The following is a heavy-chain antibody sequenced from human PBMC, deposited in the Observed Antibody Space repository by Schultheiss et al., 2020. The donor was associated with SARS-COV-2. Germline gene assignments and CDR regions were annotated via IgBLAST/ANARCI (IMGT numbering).Heavy chain of an antibody. Sequence: ASVKVSCKASGYTFTSYGISWVRQAPGQGLEWMGWISAYNGNTNYAQKLQGRVTMTTDTSTSTAYMELSSLRSEDTAVYYCARGGAARRDYYYGMDVWGQGTTVTVSS. CDR1: GYTFTSYG. D-gene: IGHD6-6*01. J-gene: IGHJ6*02. CDR3: ARGGAARRDYYYGMDV. CDR2: ISAYNGNT. V-gene: IGHV1-18*01.